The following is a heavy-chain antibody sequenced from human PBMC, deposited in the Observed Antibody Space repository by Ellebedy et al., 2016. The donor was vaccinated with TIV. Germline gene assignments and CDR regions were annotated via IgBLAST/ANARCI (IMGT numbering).Heavy chain of an antibody. CDR1: GLTPTRHG. Sequence: GESLKISCAASGLTPTRHGVHWVRQPPGPWQGTAAVTWYVGSTKFYADSVKGRFTISRDESQNTLYMQMNGLRTKDTAIYYGAREARDGDNGRGLDVWGQGTTVTVSS. CDR3: AREARDGDNGRGLDV. J-gene: IGHJ6*02. CDR2: TWYVGSTK. V-gene: IGHV3-30*07. D-gene: IGHD4-17*01.